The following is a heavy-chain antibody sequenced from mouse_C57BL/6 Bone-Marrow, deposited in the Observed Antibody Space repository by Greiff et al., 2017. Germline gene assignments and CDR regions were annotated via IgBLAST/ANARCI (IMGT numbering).Heavy chain of an antibody. J-gene: IGHJ1*03. D-gene: IGHD2-5*01. Sequence: QVQLQQPGAELVQPGASVKMSCKASGYTFTSYWITWVKQRPGQGLVWIGDIYPGSGSTNYNETFKSKATLTVDTSSSTAYMQLSTLTSEDAAVYYCARPYYSNYWYFDVWGTGTTVTVSS. CDR1: GYTFTSYW. V-gene: IGHV1-55*01. CDR2: IYPGSGST. CDR3: ARPYYSNYWYFDV.